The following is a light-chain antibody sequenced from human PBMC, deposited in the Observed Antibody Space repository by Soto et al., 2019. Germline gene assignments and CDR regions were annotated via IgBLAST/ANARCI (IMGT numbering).Light chain of an antibody. CDR3: QKYNSAPQT. J-gene: IGKJ1*01. V-gene: IGKV1-27*01. Sequence: DIHMTQSRSSLSASVVDRFTITCRASQGISNYLAWYQQKPGKVPKVLIYAASTLQSGVPSRFSGSGSETDFTLTISSLQPEDVATYYCQKYNSAPQTFGQGTKVDIK. CDR1: QGISNY. CDR2: AAS.